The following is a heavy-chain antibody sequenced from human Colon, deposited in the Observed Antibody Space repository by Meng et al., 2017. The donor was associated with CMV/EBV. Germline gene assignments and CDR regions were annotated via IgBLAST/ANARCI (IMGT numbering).Heavy chain of an antibody. D-gene: IGHD2-15*01. V-gene: IGHV1-46*01. Sequence: QVQLVQSGSELKKPGASVKISCKASGYMFTRYNINWVRQAPGQGLEWLGIIKPSGGSTGYAQKFQGRVTMTRDTSTSTVYMELSSLRSEDTAMYYCTRDIVLWGQGTLVTVSS. CDR2: IKPSGGST. J-gene: IGHJ4*02. CDR1: GYMFTRYN. CDR3: TRDIVL.